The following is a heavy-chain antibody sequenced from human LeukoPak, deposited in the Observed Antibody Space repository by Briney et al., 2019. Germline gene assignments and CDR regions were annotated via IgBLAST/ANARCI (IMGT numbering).Heavy chain of an antibody. D-gene: IGHD6-19*01. CDR1: GYSFTSSW. J-gene: IGHJ4*02. CDR3: ARTGWEQWLGNDY. Sequence: GESLKISCKGSGYSFTSSWISWVRQTPGKGLEWRGRIAPRDSYTNYSPSFQGHVTISADKSISTAYLQWSSLKASDTAMYYCARTGWEQWLGNDYWGQGARVTVSS. CDR2: IAPRDSYT. V-gene: IGHV5-10-1*01.